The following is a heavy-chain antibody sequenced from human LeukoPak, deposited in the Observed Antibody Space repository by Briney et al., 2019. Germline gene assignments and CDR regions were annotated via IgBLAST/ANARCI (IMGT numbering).Heavy chain of an antibody. J-gene: IGHJ4*02. V-gene: IGHV1-18*01. CDR3: ARDGTSTDDY. CDR1: GYTFSNFG. Sequence: ASVKVSCKASGYTFSNFGISWVRQAPGQELEWMGWISGNNDNPNYGQNFQGRFTVTSDSSTSTAYMELRNLRSDDTAVYYCARDGTSTDDYWGKGTLVSVFS. CDR2: ISGNNDNP. D-gene: IGHD2-2*01.